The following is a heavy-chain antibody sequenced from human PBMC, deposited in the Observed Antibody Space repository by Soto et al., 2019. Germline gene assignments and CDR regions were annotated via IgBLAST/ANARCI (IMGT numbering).Heavy chain of an antibody. V-gene: IGHV4-31*03. CDR2: IYYSGST. Sequence: QVQLQESGPGLVKPSQTLSLTCTVSGGSISSGGYYWSWIRQHPGKGLEWIGYIYYSGSTYYNPSLKSRVTISVDTSKNQFSLKLSSVTAADTAVYYCARSYDSSGYPRASFDYWGQGTLVTVSS. CDR3: ARSYDSSGYPRASFDY. J-gene: IGHJ4*02. D-gene: IGHD3-22*01. CDR1: GGSISSGGYY.